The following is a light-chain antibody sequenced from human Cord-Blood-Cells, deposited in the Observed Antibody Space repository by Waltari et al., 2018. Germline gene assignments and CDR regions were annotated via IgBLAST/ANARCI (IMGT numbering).Light chain of an antibody. CDR3: CSYAGSNVV. J-gene: IGLJ2*01. CDR2: EGS. CDR1: SSDVGSYNL. V-gene: IGLV2-23*01. Sequence: QCALTQPASVSGSPGQSITISCTGTSSDVGSYNLVSWYQQHPGKAPKLMIYEGSKRPSGVSNRFSGSKSGNTASLTISGLQAEDEADYYCCSYAGSNVVFG.